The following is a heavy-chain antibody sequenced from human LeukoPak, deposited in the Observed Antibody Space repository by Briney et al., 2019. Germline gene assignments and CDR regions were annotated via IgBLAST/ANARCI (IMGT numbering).Heavy chain of an antibody. D-gene: IGHD3-10*01. V-gene: IGHV1-24*01. CDR2: FGPEDGET. CDR3: ATNLGIWFDKNNT. CDR1: GYTLTDAS. J-gene: IGHJ4*02. Sequence: ASVKVSCKVSGYTLTDASMHWVRQAPGKGLEWMGGFGPEDGETIYAQKFQGRVTMTEDTSTDTAYMELSSLRSEDTAVYYCATNLGIWFDKNNTWGQGTLVTVSS.